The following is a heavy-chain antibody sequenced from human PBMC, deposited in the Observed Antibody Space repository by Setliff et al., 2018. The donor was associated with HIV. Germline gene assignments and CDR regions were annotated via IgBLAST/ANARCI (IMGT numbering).Heavy chain of an antibody. Sequence: SGPTLVNPTQTLTLTCTVSGFSVTSYGVAVAWIRQPPGKALEWLALIYWDDDKRYNPSLKTRLTISKDTSKNQVVLTMTNMGPLDTATYFCARTYGSASKLDYWGPGTLVTVSS. CDR3: ARTYGSASKLDY. J-gene: IGHJ4*02. CDR1: GFSVTSYGVA. CDR2: IYWDDDK. D-gene: IGHD3-10*01. V-gene: IGHV2-5*02.